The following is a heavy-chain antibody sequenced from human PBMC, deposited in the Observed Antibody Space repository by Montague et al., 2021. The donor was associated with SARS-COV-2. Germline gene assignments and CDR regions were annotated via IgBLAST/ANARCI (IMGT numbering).Heavy chain of an antibody. D-gene: IGHD2-21*01. J-gene: IGHJ4*02. CDR2: NSSSSRTI. CDR3: RSKAIDGYFDY. V-gene: IGHV3-48*02. Sequence: SLRLSCAASGFTFSGTYSMNWVRQAPGKGLAWVAFNSSSSRTIYYADSVKGRFTVSRDNAKNSLFLQMNSLRDEVTAVYYCRSKAIDGYFDYWGQGTLVTVSS. CDR1: GFTFSGTYS.